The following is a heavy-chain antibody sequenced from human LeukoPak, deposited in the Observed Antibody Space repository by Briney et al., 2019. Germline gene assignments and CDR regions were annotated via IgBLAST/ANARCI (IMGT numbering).Heavy chain of an antibody. CDR2: IYYSGST. J-gene: IGHJ4*02. D-gene: IGHD2-21*02. CDR1: GGSISSYY. V-gene: IGHV4-59*01. CDR3: AAPEAYCGGDCYGK. Sequence: SETLSLTCTVSGGSISSYYWSWIRQPPGKGLEWIGYIYYSGSTNYNPSLKSRVTISVDTSKNQFSLKLSSVTAADTAVYYCAAPEAYCGGDCYGKWGQGTLVTVSS.